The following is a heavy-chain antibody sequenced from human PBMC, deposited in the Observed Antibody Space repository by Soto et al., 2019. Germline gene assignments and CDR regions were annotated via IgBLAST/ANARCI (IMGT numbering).Heavy chain of an antibody. CDR1: GGTFSSYT. Sequence: GASVKVSFKASGGTFSSYTISWVRQAPGQGLEWMGRIIPILGIANYAQKFQGRVTITADKSTSTAYMELSSLRSEDTAVYYCAFYILTGYSPYFDYWGQGTLVTVSS. CDR2: IIPILGIA. D-gene: IGHD3-9*01. V-gene: IGHV1-69*02. J-gene: IGHJ4*02. CDR3: AFYILTGYSPYFDY.